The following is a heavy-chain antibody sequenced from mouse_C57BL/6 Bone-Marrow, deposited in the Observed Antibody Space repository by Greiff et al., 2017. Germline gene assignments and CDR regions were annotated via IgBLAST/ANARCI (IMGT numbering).Heavy chain of an antibody. CDR2: IDPSDSYT. CDR1: GYTFTSYW. D-gene: IGHD2-2*01. Sequence: VQLQQPGAELVMPGASVKLSCKASGYTFTSYWMHWVKQRPGPGLEWIGEIDPSDSYTNYNQQFKGKSTLTVDKSSSTAYMQLSSLTSEDSAVXCCATTMVYDYAMDDWGQGTSVTVSA. J-gene: IGHJ4*01. CDR3: ATTMVYDYAMDD. V-gene: IGHV1-69*01.